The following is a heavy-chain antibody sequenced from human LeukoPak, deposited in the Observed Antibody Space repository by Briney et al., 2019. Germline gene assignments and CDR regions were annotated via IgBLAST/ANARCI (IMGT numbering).Heavy chain of an antibody. CDR2: IYYSGST. J-gene: IGHJ5*02. Sequence: SETLFLTCTVSGGSISSGGYYWSWIRQHPGKGLEWIGYIYYSGSTYYNPSLKSRVTISVDTSKNRFSLKLSSVTAADTAVYYCAREAYVLNPRRYWFDPWGQGTLVTVSS. V-gene: IGHV4-31*03. CDR1: GGSISSGGYY. CDR3: AREAYVLNPRRYWFDP. D-gene: IGHD3-16*01.